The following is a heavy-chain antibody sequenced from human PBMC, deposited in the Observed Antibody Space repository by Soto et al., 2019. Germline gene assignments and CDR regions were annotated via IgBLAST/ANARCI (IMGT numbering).Heavy chain of an antibody. CDR2: IIPIFGTA. J-gene: IGHJ6*02. CDR1: GGTFSSYA. CDR3: ARGGGSYCSGAKDYYYYGMDV. Sequence: QVQLVQSGAEVKKPGSSVKVSCKASGGTFSSYAISWVRQAPGQGLEWMGGIIPIFGTANYAQEYQGRVTSTADESTSTAYMELSSLRSEDTSVYYCARGGGSYCSGAKDYYYYGMDVWGQGTTVTFSS. D-gene: IGHD1-26*01. V-gene: IGHV1-69*01.